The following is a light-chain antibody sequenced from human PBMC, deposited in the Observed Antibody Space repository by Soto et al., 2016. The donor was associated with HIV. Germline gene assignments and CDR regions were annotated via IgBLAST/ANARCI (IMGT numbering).Light chain of an antibody. CDR3: QVWDRGSDHVV. CDR1: NIGSQS. J-gene: IGLJ2*01. V-gene: IGLV3-21*03. Sequence: SYELTQAPSVSVAPGKTAKITCGGNNIGSQSVHWHQQRPGQAPVLVVFDDTDRPSGIPERFSGSKSGNTATLTISRVEAGDEADYYCQVWDRGSDHVVFGGGTKLSVL. CDR2: DDT.